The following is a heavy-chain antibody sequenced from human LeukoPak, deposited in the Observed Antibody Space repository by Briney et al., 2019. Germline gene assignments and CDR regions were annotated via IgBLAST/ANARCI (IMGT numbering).Heavy chain of an antibody. V-gene: IGHV1-8*03. J-gene: IGHJ4*02. CDR1: GYTFTSYD. CDR2: RNPNSGNT. CDR3: ARQVGNWNLN. Sequence: GASVKVSCKASGYTFTSYDINWVRQATGQGLEWMGWRNPNSGNTGYAQKFQGRVTITRNTAISTAYMELSSLRSEDTAVYYCARQVGNWNLNWGQGTLVTVSS. D-gene: IGHD1-1*01.